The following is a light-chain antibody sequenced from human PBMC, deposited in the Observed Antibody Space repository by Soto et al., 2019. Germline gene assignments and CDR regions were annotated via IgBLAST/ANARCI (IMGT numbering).Light chain of an antibody. CDR1: QSVSRN. Sequence: EIVMTQSPATLSVSPGERATLSCRAIQSVSRNLAWYQQKPGQAPRLLIYGASTRATGIPARFSGSGSGTEFTLTISSLQSEDFAVYYCQQYNNWPPGTFGQGTKLEIK. J-gene: IGKJ2*01. V-gene: IGKV3-15*01. CDR3: QQYNNWPPGT. CDR2: GAS.